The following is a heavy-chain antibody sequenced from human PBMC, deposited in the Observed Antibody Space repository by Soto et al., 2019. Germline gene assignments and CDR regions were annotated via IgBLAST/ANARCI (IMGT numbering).Heavy chain of an antibody. CDR2: ISSDGSNK. CDR1: GFTVSDYA. V-gene: IGHV3-30-3*01. J-gene: IGHJ4*02. CDR3: ARDRKTYYDFWSGYLTGY. Sequence: GGSLRLSCAASGFTVSDYAIYWVRQAPGKGLEWVALISSDGSNKYYADSVKGRFTISRDNSRNTLYLQMNSLRAEDTAVYYCARDRKTYYDFWSGYLTGYWGQGTLVTVSS. D-gene: IGHD3-3*01.